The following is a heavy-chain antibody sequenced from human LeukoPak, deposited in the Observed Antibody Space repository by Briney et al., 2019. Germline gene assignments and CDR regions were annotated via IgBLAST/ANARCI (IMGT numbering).Heavy chain of an antibody. J-gene: IGHJ6*04. CDR1: GDSVSSNSAA. CDR2: TYYRSKWYN. V-gene: IGHV6-1*01. Sequence: SQTPSLTCAISGDSVSSNSAAWNWIRQSPSRGLEWLGRTYYRSKWYNDYAVSVKSRITINPDTSKNQFSLQLNSVTAADTAVYYCARGGVTISPRYYYGMDVWGKGTTVTVSS. CDR3: ARGGVTISPRYYYGMDV. D-gene: IGHD3-9*01.